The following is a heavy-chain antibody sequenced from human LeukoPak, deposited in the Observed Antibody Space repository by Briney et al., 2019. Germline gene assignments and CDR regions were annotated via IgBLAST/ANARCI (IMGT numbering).Heavy chain of an antibody. D-gene: IGHD3-22*01. CDR2: TYYRSKWYN. J-gene: IGHJ2*01. V-gene: IGHV6-1*01. CDR1: GDSVSSNSAA. Sequence: SQTLSLTCAISGDSVSSNSAAWNWIRQSPSRGLEWLGRTYYRSKWYNDYAVSVKSRITINPDTSKNQFSLQLNSVTPEDTAVYYCAREGDSGYYYRVPSWYFDLWGRGTLVTVSS. CDR3: AREGDSGYYYRVPSWYFDL.